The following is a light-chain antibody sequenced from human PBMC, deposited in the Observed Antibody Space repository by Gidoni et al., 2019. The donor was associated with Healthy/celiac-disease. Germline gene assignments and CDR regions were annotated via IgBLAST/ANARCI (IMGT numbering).Light chain of an antibody. CDR3: QKYGSSPRT. J-gene: IGKJ1*01. Sequence: ELVLTQSPGTLSLSPGERATLSCRPSQSVSSSYLAWYQQKPGQAPRLLISGASSRATGIPDRFSGSGSGTDCTLTISRLEPEDFAVYYCQKYGSSPRTFGQXTKVEIK. CDR2: GAS. CDR1: QSVSSSY. V-gene: IGKV3-20*01.